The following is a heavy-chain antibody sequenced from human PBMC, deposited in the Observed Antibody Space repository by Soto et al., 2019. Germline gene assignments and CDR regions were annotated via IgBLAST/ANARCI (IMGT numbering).Heavy chain of an antibody. CDR1: GFTFSSYA. J-gene: IGHJ6*02. V-gene: IGHV3-30-3*01. Sequence: GGSLRLSCAASGFTFSSYAMHWVRQAPGKGLEWVAVISYDGSNKYYADSVKGRFTISRDNSKNTLYLQMNSLRAEDTAVYYCARQECSSTSCRRGYYYYGMDVWGQGTTVTVSS. CDR2: ISYDGSNK. D-gene: IGHD2-2*01. CDR3: ARQECSSTSCRRGYYYYGMDV.